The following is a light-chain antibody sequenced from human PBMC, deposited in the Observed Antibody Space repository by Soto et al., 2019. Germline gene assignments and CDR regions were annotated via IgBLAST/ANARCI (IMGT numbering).Light chain of an antibody. V-gene: IGLV2-14*01. Sequence: QSVLTQPASVSGSPGQSITISCTGTSSGVGGYKFVSWYQQHPGKAPKLMIYEVSNRPSGVSSRFSGSKSGNTASLTISGLQAEDEADYYCGSYTGSIYVFGTGTNVTV. J-gene: IGLJ1*01. CDR1: SSGVGGYKF. CDR3: GSYTGSIYV. CDR2: EVS.